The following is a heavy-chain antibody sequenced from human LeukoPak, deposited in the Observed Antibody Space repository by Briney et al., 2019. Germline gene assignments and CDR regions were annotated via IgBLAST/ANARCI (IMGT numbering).Heavy chain of an antibody. D-gene: IGHD3-10*01. Sequence: PGGTLRLSCAASGFTFSSYGMSWVRQAPGKGLEWVSYISSSGITIYYADSVKGRFTISRDNSKNTLFLQMNTMRVDDTAMYYCARLLGGPYSYYYVDVWGKGTTVSISS. CDR2: ISSSGITI. CDR3: ARLLGGPYSYYYVDV. V-gene: IGHV3-48*01. CDR1: GFTFSSYG. J-gene: IGHJ6*03.